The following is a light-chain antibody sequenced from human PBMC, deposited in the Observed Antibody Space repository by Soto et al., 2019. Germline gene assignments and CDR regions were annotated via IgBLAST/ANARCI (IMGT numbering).Light chain of an antibody. CDR1: QSLLYSDGNIY. Sequence: DVVMTQSPLSLPVTLGQPASISCMSSQSLLYSDGNIYVNWFQQRPGQSPRRLIYQVSNRDSGVPDRFSGSGAGTDFTLKISRVEAEDVGVYYCVQGTHWPITFGQGTRLEIK. CDR2: QVS. CDR3: VQGTHWPIT. V-gene: IGKV2-30*01. J-gene: IGKJ5*01.